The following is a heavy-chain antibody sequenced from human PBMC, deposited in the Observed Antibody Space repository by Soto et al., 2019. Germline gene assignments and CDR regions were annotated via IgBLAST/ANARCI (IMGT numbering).Heavy chain of an antibody. CDR3: ATERATTTAFDY. CDR2: ITDNGGIT. CDR1: GFTFSRDG. Sequence: PGGSLRLSCAASGFTFSRDGMSWVRQAPGKGLEWVSLITDNGGITYYADSVKGRFTISRDNTKNTLFLQMNSLRAEDTAVYYCATERATTTAFDYWGQGALVTGSS. D-gene: IGHD4-17*01. V-gene: IGHV3-23*01. J-gene: IGHJ4*02.